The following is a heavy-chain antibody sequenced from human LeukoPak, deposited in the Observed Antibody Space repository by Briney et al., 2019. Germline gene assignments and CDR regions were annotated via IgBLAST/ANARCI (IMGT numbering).Heavy chain of an antibody. CDR1: GYTFTSYY. D-gene: IGHD3-10*01. V-gene: IGHV1-46*01. J-gene: IGHJ5*02. CDR2: INPSGGSP. Sequence: ASVKVSCKASGYTFTSYYMHWVRQAPGQGLEWMGIINPSGGSPSYAQKFQGRVTMTRDMSTSTVYMELSSLRSEDTAVYYCARQLRFGGGGFDPWGQGTLVTVSS. CDR3: ARQLRFGGGGFDP.